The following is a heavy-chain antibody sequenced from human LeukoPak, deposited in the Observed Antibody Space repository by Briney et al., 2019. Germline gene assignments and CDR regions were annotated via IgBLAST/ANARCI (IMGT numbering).Heavy chain of an antibody. D-gene: IGHD1-26*01. CDR3: ARGVGSPFGY. V-gene: IGHV3-53*01. J-gene: IGHJ4*02. Sequence: LEWVSVIYSGGATHYADSVKGRFAISRDDSKNMVYLQMNSLKVEDTAVYYCARGVGSPFGYWGQGTLVTVSS. CDR2: IYSGGAT.